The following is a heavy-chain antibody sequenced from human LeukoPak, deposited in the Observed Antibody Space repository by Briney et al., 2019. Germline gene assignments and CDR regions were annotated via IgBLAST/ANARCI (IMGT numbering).Heavy chain of an antibody. V-gene: IGHV3-11*01. D-gene: IGHD3-9*01. CDR3: ARERYYDILTGLVGFPDAFDI. CDR1: GFTFSDYY. CDR2: ISSCGSTI. J-gene: IGHJ3*02. Sequence: GGSLRLSCAASGFTFSDYYMSWIRQAPGKGLEWVSYISSCGSTIYYADSVKGRFTISRDNAKNSLYLRMNSLRAEDTAVYYCARERYYDILTGLVGFPDAFDIWGQGTMVTVSS.